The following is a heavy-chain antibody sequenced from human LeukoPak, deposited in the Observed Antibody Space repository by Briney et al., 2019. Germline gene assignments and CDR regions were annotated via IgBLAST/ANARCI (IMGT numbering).Heavy chain of an antibody. CDR1: GGSVSSGSYC. CDR2: IYYSGST. Sequence: PSETLSLTCAVSGGSVSSGSYCWSWIRQPPGKGLEWIGYIYYSGSTNYNASLKSRVTISVDTAKNQFSLKLSPVTAADTAVYYCARANKGYYYDSSGYSGRWFDPWGQGTLVTVSS. V-gene: IGHV4-61*01. CDR3: ARANKGYYYDSSGYSGRWFDP. D-gene: IGHD3-22*01. J-gene: IGHJ5*02.